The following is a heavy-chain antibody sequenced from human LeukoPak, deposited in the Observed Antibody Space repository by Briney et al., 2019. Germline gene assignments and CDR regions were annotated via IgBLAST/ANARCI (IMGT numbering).Heavy chain of an antibody. V-gene: IGHV4-59*01. CDR3: ASSNGGGPYFDF. CDR1: GGSISSYY. D-gene: IGHD4-23*01. CDR2: IYYSGST. Sequence: PSETLSLTCTVSGGSISSYYWSWIRQPPGKGLEWIGYIYYSGSTNYNPSLKSRVTMSVDTSKNQFSLKLSSVTAADTAVYYCASSNGGGPYFDFWGQGTMDNVSS. J-gene: IGHJ4*02.